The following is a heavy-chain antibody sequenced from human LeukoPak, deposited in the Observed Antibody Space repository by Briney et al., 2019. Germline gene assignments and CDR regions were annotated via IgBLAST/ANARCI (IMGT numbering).Heavy chain of an antibody. CDR3: ARDGPGDSGSYYFDY. CDR1: GFTFSSYS. Sequence: GGSLRLSCAASGFTFSSYSMNWVRQAPGKGLEWVSSISSSSSYIYYADSVKGRFTISRDNAKNSLYLQMNSLRAEDTAVYYCARDGPGDSGSYYFDYWGQGTLVTVSS. D-gene: IGHD1-26*01. V-gene: IGHV3-21*01. J-gene: IGHJ4*02. CDR2: ISSSSSYI.